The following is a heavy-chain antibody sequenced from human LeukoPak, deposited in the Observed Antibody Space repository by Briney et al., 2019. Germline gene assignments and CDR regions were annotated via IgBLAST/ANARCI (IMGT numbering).Heavy chain of an antibody. Sequence: GGSLRLSCAASGFTFSNYAMSWVRQAPGKGLEWVSAITGSGGNTYYADSVKGRFTISRDNSKNTLYVEMNTLRAEDTAVYYCAKWGDYDILTGYYVSDFWGQGTLVTVSS. CDR1: GFTFSNYA. D-gene: IGHD3-9*01. J-gene: IGHJ4*02. V-gene: IGHV3-23*01. CDR2: ITGSGGNT. CDR3: AKWGDYDILTGYYVSDF.